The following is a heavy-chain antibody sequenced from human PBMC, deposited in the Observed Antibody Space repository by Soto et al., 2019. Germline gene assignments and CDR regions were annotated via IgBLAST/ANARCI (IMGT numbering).Heavy chain of an antibody. Sequence: XAALKLSCVDSGFTFARHSMSWVRQAPGKGLEWVACITGDGSGKYYVASVEGRFTISRDNANNALHLQIDSLRVEDTALYYCARDWGGLGPSHDYRGQGTLVTVSS. CDR2: ITGDGSGK. D-gene: IGHD3-10*01. CDR3: ARDWGGLGPSHDY. J-gene: IGHJ4*02. CDR1: GFTFARHS. V-gene: IGHV3-7*01.